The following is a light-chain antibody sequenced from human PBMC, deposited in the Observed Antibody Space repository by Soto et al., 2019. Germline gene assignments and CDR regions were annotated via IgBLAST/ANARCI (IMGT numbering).Light chain of an antibody. CDR3: QEDGTSRT. Sequence: EIVWTQSPGTLSLSPGERATLSCRASQSVSTYYLAWYQQKPGQAPRLLIYGASSRATVIPDRFSGTGSGTDFTSTISRPEPEDVAVYYCQEDGTSRTFGQGTKVEIK. CDR2: GAS. J-gene: IGKJ1*01. V-gene: IGKV3-20*01. CDR1: QSVSTYY.